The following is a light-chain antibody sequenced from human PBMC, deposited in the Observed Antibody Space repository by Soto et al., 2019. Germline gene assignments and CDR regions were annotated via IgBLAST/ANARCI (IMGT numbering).Light chain of an antibody. CDR1: QSIRYY. V-gene: IGKV1-5*01. CDR2: GAS. J-gene: IGKJ1*01. Sequence: IQLTRSPPTLSASVGDRVTITCRASQSIRYYLTWYQQMPGKAPKLLIYGASSLQSGVPSRFSGSGSGTEFTLTISSLQPDDFATYFCQHHNSYSQTFGQGTKVDIK. CDR3: QHHNSYSQT.